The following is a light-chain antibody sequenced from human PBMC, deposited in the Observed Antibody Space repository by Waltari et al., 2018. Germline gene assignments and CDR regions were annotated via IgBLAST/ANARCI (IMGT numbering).Light chain of an antibody. V-gene: IGLV2-11*01. J-gene: IGLJ1*01. CDR3: CPYAGSFSYA. Sequence: QSALTQPRSVSGSPGQSLTISCTGTTSDVGSYDYVPWFQQHPRKAPELLLYAVTQRPSGGPDSLSGSKSGNTASLTSSGLQPEDEADYYCCPYAGSFSYAFGPGTTVVVL. CDR2: AVT. CDR1: TSDVGSYDY.